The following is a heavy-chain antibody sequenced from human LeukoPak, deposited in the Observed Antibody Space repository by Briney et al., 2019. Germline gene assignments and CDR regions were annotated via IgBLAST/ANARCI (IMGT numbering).Heavy chain of an antibody. Sequence: GGSLRLSCVGSGFTFDDYAMHWVRHAPGKGLEWVSGISWNSGSIGYADSVKGRFTISRDNAKNSLYLQMNSLRAEDTAVYYCARLGYCSGGSCYGGDYWGQGTLVTVSS. V-gene: IGHV3-9*01. D-gene: IGHD2-15*01. CDR3: ARLGYCSGGSCYGGDY. CDR2: ISWNSGSI. CDR1: GFTFDDYA. J-gene: IGHJ4*02.